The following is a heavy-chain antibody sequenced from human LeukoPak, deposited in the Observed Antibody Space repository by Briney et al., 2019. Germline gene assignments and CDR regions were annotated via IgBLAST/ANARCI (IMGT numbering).Heavy chain of an antibody. CDR1: GGSISSYY. Sequence: PSETLSLTCTVSGGSISSYYWSWIRQPPGKGLEWIGYIYYSGSTNYNPSLKSRVTISVDTSKNQFSLKLSSVTAADTAVYYCARHYYGSGRTTLNWFDPWGQGTLVTVSS. CDR3: ARHYYGSGRTTLNWFDP. V-gene: IGHV4-59*08. D-gene: IGHD3-10*01. J-gene: IGHJ5*02. CDR2: IYYSGST.